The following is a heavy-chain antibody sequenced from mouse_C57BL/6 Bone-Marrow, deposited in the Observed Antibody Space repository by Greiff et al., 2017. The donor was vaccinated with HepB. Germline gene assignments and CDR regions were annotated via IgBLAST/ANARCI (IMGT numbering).Heavy chain of an antibody. Sequence: VQLQQPGAELVKPGASVKMSCKASGYTFTSYWITWVKKRPGQGLEWIGDIYPGSGSTNYNEKFKSKATLTVDTSSSTAYMQLSSLTSEDSAVYYCARLGDYDGDWFAYWGQGTLVTVSA. J-gene: IGHJ3*01. CDR3: ARLGDYDGDWFAY. CDR1: GYTFTSYW. CDR2: IYPGSGST. V-gene: IGHV1-55*01. D-gene: IGHD2-4*01.